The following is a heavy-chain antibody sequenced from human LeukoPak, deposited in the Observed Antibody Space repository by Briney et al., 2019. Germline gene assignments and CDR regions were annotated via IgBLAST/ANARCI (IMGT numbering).Heavy chain of an antibody. Sequence: GGSLRLSCPASGFTFSSYAMHWVRQAPGKGLEWVAVISYDGSNKYYADSVKGRFTISRDNSKNTLYLQMNSLRAEDTAVYYCAKDQGQYCSSTSCSVLHCWGQGTLVTVSS. CDR2: ISYDGSNK. D-gene: IGHD2-2*01. CDR1: GFTFSSYA. CDR3: AKDQGQYCSSTSCSVLHC. J-gene: IGHJ4*02. V-gene: IGHV3-30-3*01.